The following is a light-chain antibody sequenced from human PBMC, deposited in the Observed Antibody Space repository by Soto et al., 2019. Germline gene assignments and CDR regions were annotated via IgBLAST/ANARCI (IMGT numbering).Light chain of an antibody. CDR1: SSDVGSYNL. CDR3: CSYAGSSTWV. J-gene: IGLJ3*02. CDR2: EVS. V-gene: IGLV2-23*02. Sequence: QSALTQPASVSGSPGQSITISCTGTSSDVGSYNLVSWYQQHPGKAPKLMIYEVSKRPSGVSNRFSGSKSGNTASLTLSGLQAEDEADYYCCSYAGSSTWVFGGGTKVTVL.